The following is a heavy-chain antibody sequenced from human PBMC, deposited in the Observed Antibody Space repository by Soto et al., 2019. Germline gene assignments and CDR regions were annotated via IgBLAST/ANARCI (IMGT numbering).Heavy chain of an antibody. CDR1: GYAFTTYG. Sequence: QVHLVQSGAEVKKPGASVKVSCKGSGYAFTTYGITWVRQAPGQGLEWMGWISAHNGNTNYAQKLQRRVTVTRDASPIPAYMELRSLRSDATAVYYCARGRYGDYWGQGAVVTVSS. CDR3: ARGRYGDY. CDR2: ISAHNGNT. D-gene: IGHD1-1*01. J-gene: IGHJ4*02. V-gene: IGHV1-18*01.